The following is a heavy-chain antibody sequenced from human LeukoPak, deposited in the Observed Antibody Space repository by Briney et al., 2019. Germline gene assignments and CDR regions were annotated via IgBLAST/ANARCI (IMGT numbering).Heavy chain of an antibody. D-gene: IGHD4-11*01. CDR1: GFTFSGYG. CDR3: AKVATTVTNSDY. J-gene: IGHJ4*02. CDR2: IRYDGSNK. Sequence: PGGSLRLSCAASGFTFSGYGMHWVRQAPGKGLEWVAFIRYDGSNKYYADSVKGRFTISRDNSKNTLYLQMNSLRAEDTAVYYCAKVATTVTNSDYWGQGTLVTVSS. V-gene: IGHV3-30*02.